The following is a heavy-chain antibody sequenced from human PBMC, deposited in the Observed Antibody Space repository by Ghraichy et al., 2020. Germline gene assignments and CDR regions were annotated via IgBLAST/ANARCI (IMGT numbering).Heavy chain of an antibody. Sequence: GGSLRLSCAASGFTFSSYAMSWVRQAPGKGLEWVSAISGSGGSTYYADSVKGRFTISRDNSKNTLYLQMNSLRAEDTAVYYCAKAFSSYDSSGYLGIFDYWGQGTLVTVSS. J-gene: IGHJ4*02. CDR2: ISGSGGST. V-gene: IGHV3-23*01. D-gene: IGHD3-22*01. CDR1: GFTFSSYA. CDR3: AKAFSSYDSSGYLGIFDY.